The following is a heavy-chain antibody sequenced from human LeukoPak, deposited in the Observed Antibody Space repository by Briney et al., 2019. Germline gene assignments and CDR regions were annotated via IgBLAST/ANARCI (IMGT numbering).Heavy chain of an antibody. D-gene: IGHD3-10*01. V-gene: IGHV3-23*01. CDR3: AKDPPGSYPPYYFDY. J-gene: IGHJ4*02. CDR1: GFTFSRFG. Sequence: GGSLRLSCAASGFTFSRFGMHWVRQAPGKGLEWVSAISGSGGRTYYADSVKGRFTISRDNSKNTLSLQMNTLRAEDTAIYYCAKDPPGSYPPYYFDYWGQGTLVTVSS. CDR2: ISGSGGRT.